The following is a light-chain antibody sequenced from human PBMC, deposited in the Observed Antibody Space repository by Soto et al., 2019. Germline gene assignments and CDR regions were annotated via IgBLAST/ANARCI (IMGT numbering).Light chain of an antibody. Sequence: EIVMTQSPATLSVSPGERAPLSCRASQNVNSNLAWYQQKPGQAPRLLIYRASTRATGVPARFSGSGSGTEFTLTITSLQSEDFAVYYCQRYNNWPLITFGQGTRLEIK. CDR1: QNVNSN. V-gene: IGKV3-15*01. CDR3: QRYNNWPLIT. CDR2: RAS. J-gene: IGKJ5*01.